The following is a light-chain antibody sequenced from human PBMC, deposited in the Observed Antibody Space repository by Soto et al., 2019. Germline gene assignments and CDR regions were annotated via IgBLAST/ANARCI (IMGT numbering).Light chain of an antibody. CDR2: EVS. Sequence: QSALTQPASVSGSTGQSITISCTGTSSDVGGYNYVSWYQQHPGKAPKLMIYEVSNRPSGVSNRFSGSKSGNTASLTISVLQAEDEADYYCSSYTSSYYVVGTGTKVSVL. CDR1: SSDVGGYNY. CDR3: SSYTSSYYV. V-gene: IGLV2-14*01. J-gene: IGLJ1*01.